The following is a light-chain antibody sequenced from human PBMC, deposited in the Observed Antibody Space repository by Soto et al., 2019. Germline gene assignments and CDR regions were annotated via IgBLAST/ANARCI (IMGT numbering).Light chain of an antibody. CDR3: VLYMNSGTL. Sequence: QTVLTQEPSLSVSPGGTVTLTCGLSSGSVSTSYYPSWYQQTPGQAPRTLIYSTNTRSSGVPDRFSGSILGNKAALTITGAQADDESDYYCVLYMNSGTLFGGGTKVTVL. V-gene: IGLV8-61*01. J-gene: IGLJ3*02. CDR2: STN. CDR1: SGSVSTSYY.